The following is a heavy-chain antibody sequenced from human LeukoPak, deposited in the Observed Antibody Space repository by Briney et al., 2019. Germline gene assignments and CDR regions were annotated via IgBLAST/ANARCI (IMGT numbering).Heavy chain of an antibody. Sequence: ASVKVSCKASGYTFTSYGISWVRQAPGQGLEWMGWISAYNGNTNYAQKLQGRATMTTDTSTSTAYMELRSLRSDDTAVYYCARDPSYDFWSGYYNRGGYYYYMDVWGKGTTVTVSS. J-gene: IGHJ6*03. V-gene: IGHV1-18*01. CDR3: ARDPSYDFWSGYYNRGGYYYYMDV. CDR2: ISAYNGNT. CDR1: GYTFTSYG. D-gene: IGHD3-3*01.